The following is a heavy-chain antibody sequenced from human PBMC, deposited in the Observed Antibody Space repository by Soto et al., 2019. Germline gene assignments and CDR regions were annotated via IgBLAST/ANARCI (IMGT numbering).Heavy chain of an antibody. Sequence: QVQLVQSGAEVKKPGASVKVSCKASGYTFTNSGFSWVRQAPGQGLEWVGWIRVNNGDTHYAQKLQGRVTMTTDTSTSTAFMELRSLTSDDTAVYYCARGIAAAAARGMDVWGQGTTVTVSS. J-gene: IGHJ6*02. CDR3: ARGIAAAAARGMDV. V-gene: IGHV1-18*01. CDR2: IRVNNGDT. D-gene: IGHD6-13*01. CDR1: GYTFTNSG.